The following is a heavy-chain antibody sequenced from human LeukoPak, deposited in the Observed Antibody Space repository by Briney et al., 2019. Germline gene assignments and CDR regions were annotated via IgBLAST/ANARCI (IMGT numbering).Heavy chain of an antibody. Sequence: PGGSLRLSCAASGFTPSSYAMSLVRQAPGKGLEWVSAISGSGGSTYYADSVKGRFTISRDNSKNTLYLQMNSLRAEDTAVYYCAKDPGYYYDSSGLGYWGQGTLVTVSS. CDR3: AKDPGYYYDSSGLGY. J-gene: IGHJ4*02. CDR2: ISGSGGST. CDR1: GFTPSSYA. D-gene: IGHD3-22*01. V-gene: IGHV3-23*01.